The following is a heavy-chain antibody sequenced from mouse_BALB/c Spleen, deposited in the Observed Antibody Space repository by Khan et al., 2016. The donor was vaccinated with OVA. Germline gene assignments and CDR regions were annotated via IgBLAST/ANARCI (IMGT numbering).Heavy chain of an antibody. J-gene: IGHJ1*01. CDR2: INSDGSAI. Sequence: VQLKETGGDLVQPGGSRGLSCEGSGFTFSGFWMSWVRQTPGKTLEWIGDINSDGSAINYAPSIKDRFTIFRDNDKSTLYLQMSNVRSEDTATYFCMRYDGYYWYFDVWGAGTTVTVSS. V-gene: IGHV11-2*02. CDR1: GFTFSGFW. D-gene: IGHD2-3*01. CDR3: MRYDGYYWYFDV.